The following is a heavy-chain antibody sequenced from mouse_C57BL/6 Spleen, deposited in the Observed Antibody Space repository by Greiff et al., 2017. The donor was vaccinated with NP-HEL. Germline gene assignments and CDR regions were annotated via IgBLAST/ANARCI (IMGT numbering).Heavy chain of an antibody. J-gene: IGHJ2*01. Sequence: VQLQQSGAELVKPGASVKLSCKASGYTFTSYWMHWVKQRPGQGLEWIGMIHPNSGSTNYNEKFKSKATLTVDKSSSTAYMQLSSLTSEDSAVYYWARERGSITTLDYWGQGTTLTVSS. V-gene: IGHV1-64*01. CDR2: IHPNSGST. CDR1: GYTFTSYW. CDR3: ARERGSITTLDY. D-gene: IGHD1-1*01.